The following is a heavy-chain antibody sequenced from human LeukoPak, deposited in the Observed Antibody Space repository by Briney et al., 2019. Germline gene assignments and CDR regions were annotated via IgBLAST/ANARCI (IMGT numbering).Heavy chain of an antibody. CDR3: AKDFVVAGMG. V-gene: IGHV3-23*01. J-gene: IGHJ4*02. CDR2: ISGSGGST. CDR1: GFTFSSYA. Sequence: GGSLRLSCAASGFTFSSYAMSWVRQAPGKGLGWVSAISGSGGSTYYADSVKGRFTISRDNSKNTLYLQMNSLRAEDTAVYFCAKDFVVAGMGWGQGTLVTVSS. D-gene: IGHD6-19*01.